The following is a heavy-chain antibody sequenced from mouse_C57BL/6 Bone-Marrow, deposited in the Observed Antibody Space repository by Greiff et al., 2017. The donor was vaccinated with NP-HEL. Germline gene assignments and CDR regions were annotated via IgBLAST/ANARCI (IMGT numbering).Heavy chain of an antibody. CDR1: GFSLSTFGMG. CDR3: ARMRNGYDGYFDY. V-gene: IGHV8-8*01. Sequence: QVTLKECGPGILQPSQTLSLTCSFSGFSLSTFGMGVGWIRQPSGKGLVWLAHIWWDDDKYYNPALKSRLTISKDTSKNQIFLRIANVDTADTATYYCARMRNGYDGYFDYWGQGTTLTVSS. CDR2: IWWDDDK. D-gene: IGHD2-2*01. J-gene: IGHJ2*01.